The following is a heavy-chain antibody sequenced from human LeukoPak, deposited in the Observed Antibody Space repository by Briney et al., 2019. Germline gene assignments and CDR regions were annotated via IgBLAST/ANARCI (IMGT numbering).Heavy chain of an antibody. J-gene: IGHJ6*03. CDR2: IIPIFGTA. V-gene: IGHV1-69*05. Sequence: VASVKVSCKASGGTFSSYAISWVRQAPGQGLEWMGGIIPIFGTANYAQNFQGRVTITTDESTSTTYMELSSLRSEDTAVYYCARGRSSGNSYGYDRYYYYMDVWGKGTTVTVSS. CDR1: GGTFSSYA. D-gene: IGHD5-18*01. CDR3: ARGRSSGNSYGYDRYYYYMDV.